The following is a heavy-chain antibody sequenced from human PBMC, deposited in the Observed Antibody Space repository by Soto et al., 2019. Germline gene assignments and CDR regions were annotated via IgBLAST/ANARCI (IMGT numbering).Heavy chain of an antibody. D-gene: IGHD2-21*01. CDR3: ARRIPFGYGMDV. V-gene: IGHV3-64*01. CDR1: GFTFSSYA. CDR2: ITSNGNYT. J-gene: IGHJ6*02. Sequence: PWRSLRLSCAAAGFTFSSYAMHWVRQAPGKGLEYVSVITSNGNYTDYASSVKGRFTISRDNSKNTLYLQMGSLRAEDMAVYYCARRIPFGYGMDVWGQGTTVTVSS.